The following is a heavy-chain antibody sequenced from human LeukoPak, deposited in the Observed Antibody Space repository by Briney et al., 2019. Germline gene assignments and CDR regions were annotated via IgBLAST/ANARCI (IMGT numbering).Heavy chain of an antibody. J-gene: IGHJ4*02. CDR2: ISDSAST. V-gene: IGHV4-59*01. CDR1: GGSINIFY. Sequence: PSETLSLTCTVSGGSINIFYWNWIRQPPGKGLEWIGSISDSASTNYNPSLGSRVIISVDTSKNRFSLKLNSVTPADTAVYFCARGTSKTFDYWGQGTLVTVSS. CDR3: ARGTSKTFDY.